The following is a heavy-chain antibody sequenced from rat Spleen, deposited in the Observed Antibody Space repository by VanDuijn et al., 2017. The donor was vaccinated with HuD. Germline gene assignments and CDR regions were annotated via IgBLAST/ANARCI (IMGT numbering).Heavy chain of an antibody. CDR1: GFTFSDYA. CDR3: VRHGYTRYYFDY. V-gene: IGHV5S10*01. J-gene: IGHJ2*01. D-gene: IGHD1-9*01. CDR2: ISSDGRRN. Sequence: EVQLVESGGGLVQPGNSLKLSCAASGFTFSDYAMAWVRQSPKKGLEWVATISSDGRRNYYRDSVKGRFTISRDNAKSSLYLQMDSLRSEDTASYYCVRHGYTRYYFDYWGQGVMVTVSS.